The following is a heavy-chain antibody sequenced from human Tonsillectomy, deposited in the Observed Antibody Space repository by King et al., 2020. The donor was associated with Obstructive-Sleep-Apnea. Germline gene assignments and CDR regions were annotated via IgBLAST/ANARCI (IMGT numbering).Heavy chain of an antibody. CDR2: ICYNGNT. J-gene: IGHJ3*01. V-gene: IGHV4-39*06. CDR3: ASPSHTTNYKDAFDL. CDR1: GGSITSFTYY. D-gene: IGHD1-7*01. Sequence: QLQESGPGLVKPSATLSLTCNVSGGSITSFTYYWAWIRQPPGKGLEWIGTICYNGNTYYNPSLKSRVTMSVDTSKNQFALELSSVTAADTAVYYCASPSHTTNYKDAFDLWGQGTMVTVSS.